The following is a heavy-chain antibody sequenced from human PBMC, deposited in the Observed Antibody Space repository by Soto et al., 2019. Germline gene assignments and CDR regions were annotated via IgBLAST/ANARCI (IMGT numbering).Heavy chain of an antibody. CDR2: IQSDGSRT. CDR1: GFTFNYYW. D-gene: IGHD6-19*01. V-gene: IGHV3-74*01. J-gene: IGHJ1*01. CDR3: AKGVPGIAVAGTGYFQH. Sequence: GGSLRLSCAASGFTFNYYWMHWVRQAPGQGLVWVAHIQSDGSRTTYADSVKGRFTISRDNSKNTLYLQMNSLRAEDTAVYYCAKGVPGIAVAGTGYFQHWGQGTLVTVSS.